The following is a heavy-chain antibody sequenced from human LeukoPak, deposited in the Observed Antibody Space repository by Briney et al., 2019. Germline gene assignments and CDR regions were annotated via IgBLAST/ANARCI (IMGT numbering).Heavy chain of an antibody. CDR3: ARRLTQYDCFDP. V-gene: IGHV6-1*01. Sequence: SQALSLTCAISGDSVSSNSVTWNWIRQSPSRGLEWLGRTYYRSTWYNDYAVSVRGRITVNPDISKNQFSLHLNSVTPEDTAVYYCARRLTQYDCFDPWGQGILVTVSS. CDR1: GDSVSSNSVT. CDR2: TYYRSTWYN. J-gene: IGHJ5*02. D-gene: IGHD2-2*01.